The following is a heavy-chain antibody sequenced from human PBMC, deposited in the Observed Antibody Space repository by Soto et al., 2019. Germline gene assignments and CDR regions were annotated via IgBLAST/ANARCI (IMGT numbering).Heavy chain of an antibody. Sequence: GGSLRLSCAASGFTFSSYWMHWVRQAPGKGLVWVSRINSDGSSTSYADSVKGRFTISRDNAKNTLYLQMNSLRAEDTAVYYCAIGGRNRRITIFGSYYYYGMDVWGQGTRVTVSS. D-gene: IGHD3-3*01. J-gene: IGHJ6*02. CDR3: AIGGRNRRITIFGSYYYYGMDV. CDR1: GFTFSSYW. CDR2: INSDGSST. V-gene: IGHV3-74*01.